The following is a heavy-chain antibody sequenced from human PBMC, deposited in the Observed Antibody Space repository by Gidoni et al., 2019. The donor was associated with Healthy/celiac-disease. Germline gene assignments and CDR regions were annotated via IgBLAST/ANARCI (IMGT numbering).Heavy chain of an antibody. CDR2: ISYDGSNK. CDR3: ARDKGTHWGPAYYFDY. V-gene: IGHV3-30-3*01. Sequence: QVQLVESGGGVVQPGRSLRLSCAASGFTFSSHAMHWVRQGPGKGLEWVAVISYDGSNKYYADSVKGRFTISRDNSKNTLYLQMNSLRAEDTAVYYCARDKGTHWGPAYYFDYWGQGTLVTVSS. D-gene: IGHD7-27*01. CDR1: GFTFSSHA. J-gene: IGHJ4*02.